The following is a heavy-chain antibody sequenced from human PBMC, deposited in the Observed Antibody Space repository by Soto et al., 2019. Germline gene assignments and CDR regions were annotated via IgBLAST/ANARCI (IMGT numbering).Heavy chain of an antibody. D-gene: IGHD3-10*01. Sequence: GGSLRLSCAASGFTFSSHWMHWVRRTQGKGLAWVSLIAPDGRSSNYADSVKGRFTISRDNSKNTLYLQMNSLRAEDTAVYYCAKELDTAMVFYYGSGSSFDYWGQGTLVTVSS. CDR1: GFTFSSHW. CDR3: AKELDTAMVFYYGSGSSFDY. J-gene: IGHJ4*02. CDR2: IAPDGRSS. V-gene: IGHV3-74*01.